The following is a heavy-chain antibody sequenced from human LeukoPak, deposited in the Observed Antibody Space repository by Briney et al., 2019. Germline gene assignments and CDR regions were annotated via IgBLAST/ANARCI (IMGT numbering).Heavy chain of an antibody. J-gene: IGHJ4*02. V-gene: IGHV4-39*07. CDR3: ARATRAARHFDY. Sequence: SETLSLTCTVSGGSISSYYWGWIRQPPGKGLEWIGSIYYSGSTYYNPSLKSRVTISVDTSKNQFSLKLSSVTAADTAVYYCARATRAARHFDYWGQGTLVTVSS. D-gene: IGHD6-6*01. CDR2: IYYSGST. CDR1: GGSISSYY.